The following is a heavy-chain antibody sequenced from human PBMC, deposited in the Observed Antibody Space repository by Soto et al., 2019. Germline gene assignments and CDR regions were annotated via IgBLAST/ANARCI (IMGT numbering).Heavy chain of an antibody. J-gene: IGHJ4*02. CDR3: AKEGLYSSSWPPRDTSYYFDY. D-gene: IGHD6-13*01. CDR2: ISWNSGSI. Sequence: GGSLRLSCAASGFTFDDYAMHWVRQAPGKGLEWVSGISWNSGSIGYADSVKGRFTISRDNAKNSLYLQMNSLRAEDTALYYCAKEGLYSSSWPPRDTSYYFDYWGQGTLVTVSS. V-gene: IGHV3-9*01. CDR1: GFTFDDYA.